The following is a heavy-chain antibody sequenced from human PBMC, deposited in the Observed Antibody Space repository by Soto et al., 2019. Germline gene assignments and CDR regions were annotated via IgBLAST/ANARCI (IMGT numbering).Heavy chain of an antibody. CDR3: ARYCSGGSYYVGMDV. CDR1: GYTFTGYY. D-gene: IGHD2-15*01. Sequence: GASVKVSCKASGYTFTGYYMHWVRQAPGQGLEWMGWINPNSGGTNYAQKFQGRVTMTRDTSISTAYMELSRLRSDDTAVYYCARYCSGGSYYVGMDVWGQGTTVTVSS. J-gene: IGHJ6*02. CDR2: INPNSGGT. V-gene: IGHV1-2*02.